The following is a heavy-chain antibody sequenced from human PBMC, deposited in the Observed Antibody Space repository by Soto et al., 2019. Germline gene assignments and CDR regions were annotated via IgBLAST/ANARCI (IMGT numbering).Heavy chain of an antibody. CDR2: ISGSGGST. CDR3: AKDNYYDSSGHHY. D-gene: IGHD3-22*01. CDR1: GFTFSSYA. J-gene: IGHJ4*02. V-gene: IGHV3-23*01. Sequence: LRLSCAASGFTFSSYAMSWVRQAPGKGLEWVSAISGSGGSTYYADSVKGRFTISRDNSKNTLYLQMNSLRAEDTAVYYCAKDNYYDSSGHHYWGQGTLVTVSS.